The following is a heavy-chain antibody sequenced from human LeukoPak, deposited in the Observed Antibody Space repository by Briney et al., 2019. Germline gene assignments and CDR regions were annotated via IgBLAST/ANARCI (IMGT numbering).Heavy chain of an antibody. CDR1: VYTFTGYY. D-gene: IGHD6-13*01. J-gene: IGHJ4*02. Sequence: ASVKVSCKASVYTFTGYYMHWVRQAPGQGLEWMGRINPNSGGTNYAQKFQGRVTMTRDTSISTAYMELSRLRSDDTAVYYCARRGIAAAGTDYWGQGTLVTVSS. V-gene: IGHV1-2*06. CDR2: INPNSGGT. CDR3: ARRGIAAAGTDY.